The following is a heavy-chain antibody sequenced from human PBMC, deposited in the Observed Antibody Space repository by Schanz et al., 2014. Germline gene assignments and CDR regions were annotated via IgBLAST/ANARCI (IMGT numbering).Heavy chain of an antibody. J-gene: IGHJ4*02. Sequence: EVQLMESGGGLVKPGGSLRLSCVASGFAFSSFAMTWVRQAPGKGLEWVSAINTGVNTYYADSVKGRFTISRDNSKNTVYLQMNSLQTEDTAVYYCTADLWFGAVWGVWWGQGTLVTVSS. D-gene: IGHD3-10*01. CDR2: INTGVNT. CDR3: TADLWFGAVWGVW. V-gene: IGHV3-23*01. CDR1: GFAFSSFA.